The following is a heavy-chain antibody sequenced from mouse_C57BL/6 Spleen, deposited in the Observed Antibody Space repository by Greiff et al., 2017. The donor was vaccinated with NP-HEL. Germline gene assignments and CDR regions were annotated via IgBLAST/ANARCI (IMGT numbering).Heavy chain of an antibody. Sequence: VQLQQSGPVLVKPGASVKMSCKASGYTFTDYYMNWVKQSHGKSLEWIGVINPYNGGTSYNQKFKGKATLTVDKSSSTAYMELNSLTSEDSAVYYCARSGPLSNVGYWGQGTTLTVSS. J-gene: IGHJ2*01. CDR3: ARSGPLSNVGY. D-gene: IGHD3-1*01. CDR2: INPYNGGT. V-gene: IGHV1-19*01. CDR1: GYTFTDYY.